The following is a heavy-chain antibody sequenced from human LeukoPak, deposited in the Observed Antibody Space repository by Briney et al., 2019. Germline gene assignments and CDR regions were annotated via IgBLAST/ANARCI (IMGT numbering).Heavy chain of an antibody. CDR2: INPKSGGT. V-gene: IGHV1-2*02. CDR3: VVPASFDY. J-gene: IGHJ4*02. Sequence: ASVKVSCKASGYTFTDYYMHWVRQAPGQGLEWMGWINPKSGGTNYAQKFQGRVTMTRDTSISTAYMELSRLRSDDTAVYYCVVPASFDYWGQGTLVTVSS. CDR1: GYTFTDYY.